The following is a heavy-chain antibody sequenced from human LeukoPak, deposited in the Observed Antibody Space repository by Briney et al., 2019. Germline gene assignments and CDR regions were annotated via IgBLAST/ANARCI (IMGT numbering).Heavy chain of an antibody. CDR2: IIPIFGTA. D-gene: IGHD3-3*01. CDR1: GGTFTSYA. CDR3: ARGSKYDFWSGRTYYYYGMDV. Sequence: SVKVSCKASGGTFTSYAISWVRQAPGQGLEWMGGIIPIFGTANYAQKFQGRVTITADESTSTAYMELSSLRSEDTAVYYCARGSKYDFWSGRTYYYYGMDVWGQGTTVTVSS. V-gene: IGHV1-69*13. J-gene: IGHJ6*02.